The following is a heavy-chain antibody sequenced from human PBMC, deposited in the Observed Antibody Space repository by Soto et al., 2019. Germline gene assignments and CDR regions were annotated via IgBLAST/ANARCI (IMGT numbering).Heavy chain of an antibody. Sequence: QVQLVESGGGVVQPGRSLRLSCAASGFTFSSYGMHWVRQAPGKGLEWVAVISYDGSNKYYADSVKGRFTISRDNSKNTLYLQMNSLRAEDTAVYYCAIGWYFDLWGRGTLVTVSS. CDR1: GFTFSSYG. CDR3: AIGWYFDL. V-gene: IGHV3-30*03. J-gene: IGHJ2*01. CDR2: ISYDGSNK.